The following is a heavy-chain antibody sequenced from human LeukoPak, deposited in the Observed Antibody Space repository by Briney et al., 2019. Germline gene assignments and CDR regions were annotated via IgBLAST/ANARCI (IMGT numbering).Heavy chain of an antibody. Sequence: QDPGQGLEWMVWFNPNSGATNSAQKFQGRVTMTRDTSTSTVYMELSSLRSEDTAVYYCARESGAFDIWGQGTMVTVSS. CDR2: FNPNSGAT. J-gene: IGHJ3*02. V-gene: IGHV1-2*02. CDR3: ARESGAFDI.